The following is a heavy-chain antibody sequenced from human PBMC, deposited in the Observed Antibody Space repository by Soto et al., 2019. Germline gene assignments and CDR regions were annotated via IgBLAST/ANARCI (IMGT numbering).Heavy chain of an antibody. CDR1: GFPFSNAW. CDR3: TRGSYQGNYYYYGMDV. CDR2: IKSKTDGVTR. V-gene: IGHV3-15*01. D-gene: IGHD1-26*01. Sequence: VQLVESGGGLVKPGGSLRLSCAASGFPFSNAWMRWVRQVPGKGLEWDGRIKSKTDGVTRDYAAPVKGRFTISREDSKKTLYLQMNSLKAEDTGVYYCTRGSYQGNYYYYGMDVCGQGTTVTVSS. J-gene: IGHJ6*02.